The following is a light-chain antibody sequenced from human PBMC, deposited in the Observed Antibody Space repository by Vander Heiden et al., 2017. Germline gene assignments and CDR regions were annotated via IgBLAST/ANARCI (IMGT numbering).Light chain of an antibody. V-gene: IGKV3-11*01. CDR1: QSVSSD. J-gene: IGKJ4*01. Sequence: EIVLTQSPATLSLSPGERATLSCRASQSVSSDLAWYQQKPGQAPRLLIDDASTRATGIPARFSGSGSGTDFTLTISSLEPEDFAVYYCQKCYNWPPGFGGGTKVEIK. CDR2: DAS. CDR3: QKCYNWPPG.